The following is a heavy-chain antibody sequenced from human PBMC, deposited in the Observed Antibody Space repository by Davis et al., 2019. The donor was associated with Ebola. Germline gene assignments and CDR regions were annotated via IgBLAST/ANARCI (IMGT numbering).Heavy chain of an antibody. CDR1: GGSISSGSYY. D-gene: IGHD3-3*01. V-gene: IGHV4-61*09. CDR3: ARDVTIFGVVTSVGNWFDP. J-gene: IGHJ5*02. Sequence: PSETLSLTCTVSGGSISSGSYYWSWIRQPAGKGLEWIGHIYTSGSTNYNPSLKSRVTISVDTSKNQFSLKLSSVTAADTAVYYCARDVTIFGVVTSVGNWFDPWGQGTLVTVSS. CDR2: IYTSGST.